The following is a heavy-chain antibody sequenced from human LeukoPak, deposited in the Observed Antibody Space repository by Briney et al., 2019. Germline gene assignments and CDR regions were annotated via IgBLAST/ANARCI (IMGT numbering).Heavy chain of an antibody. CDR3: ARWNSGSYQYYFDY. J-gene: IGHJ4*02. CDR1: GFTFSDYY. CDR2: IYYSGST. D-gene: IGHD1-26*01. V-gene: IGHV4-38-2*01. Sequence: GSLRLSCAASGFTFSDYYMSWIRQAPGKGLEWIGSIYYSGSTYYNPSLKSRVTISVDTSKNQFSLKLSSVTAADTAVYYCARWNSGSYQYYFDYWGQGTLVTVSS.